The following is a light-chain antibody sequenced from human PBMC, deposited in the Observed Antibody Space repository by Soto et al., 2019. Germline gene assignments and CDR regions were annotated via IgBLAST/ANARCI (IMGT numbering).Light chain of an antibody. V-gene: IGLV1-44*01. CDR3: AAWDGSLNGVV. CDR2: SDN. J-gene: IGLJ2*01. Sequence: QSVLTQPPSASGTPGQRVTISCSGSSSNIGSHTVNWYQQLPGTAPKLLMYSDNQRPSGVPDRFSGSKSGTSASLAISGLQSEDEAGYYCAAWDGSLNGVVFGGGTKVTVL. CDR1: SSNIGSHT.